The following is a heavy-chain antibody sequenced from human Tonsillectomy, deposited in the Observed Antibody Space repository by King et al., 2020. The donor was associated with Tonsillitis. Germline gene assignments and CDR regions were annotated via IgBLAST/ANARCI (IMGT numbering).Heavy chain of an antibody. CDR3: VRDSDPAAAWFDP. CDR2: ISAYNGDT. V-gene: IGHV1-18*01. J-gene: IGHJ5*02. CDR1: GYTFTSYG. Sequence: VQLVESGAEVKKPGASVKVSCKASGYTFTSYGVSWVRQAPGQGLQWMGWISAYNGDTNYAQKLQGRVTMTTDTSTSTAYMELRSLRPDDTAVYYCVRDSDPAAAWFDPWGQGTLVIVSS. D-gene: IGHD2-2*01.